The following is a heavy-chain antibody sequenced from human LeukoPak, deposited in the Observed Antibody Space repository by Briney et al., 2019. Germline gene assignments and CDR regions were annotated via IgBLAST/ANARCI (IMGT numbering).Heavy chain of an antibody. V-gene: IGHV3-21*01. CDR2: ISTSSNYI. CDR1: GFAFSDYH. D-gene: IGHD3-22*01. Sequence: GGSLRLSCAASGFTSGFAFSDYHMNWVRQAPGKGLEWVSSISTSSNYIYYIDSVKGRFTISRDNAKNSLYLQLNSLRAEDTALYYCARGHYDFAGAFESWGQGTLVTVSS. CDR3: ARGHYDFAGAFES. J-gene: IGHJ4*02.